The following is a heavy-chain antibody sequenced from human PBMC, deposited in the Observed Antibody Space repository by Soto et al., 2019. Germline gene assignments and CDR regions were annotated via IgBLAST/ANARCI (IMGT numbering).Heavy chain of an antibody. Sequence: GGSLRLSCAASGFTFSSYSMNWVRQAPGKGLEWVSYISSSSSTIYYADSVKGRFTISRDNAKNSLYLRMNSLRDEDTAVYYCARDYSNYFWYFDLWGRGTLVTVSS. V-gene: IGHV3-48*02. D-gene: IGHD4-4*01. CDR2: ISSSSSTI. CDR3: ARDYSNYFWYFDL. CDR1: GFTFSSYS. J-gene: IGHJ2*01.